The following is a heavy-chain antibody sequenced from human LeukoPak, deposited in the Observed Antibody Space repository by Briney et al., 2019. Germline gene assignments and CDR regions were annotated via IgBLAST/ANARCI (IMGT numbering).Heavy chain of an antibody. J-gene: IGHJ5*02. Sequence: AASVKVSCKSSGGTFSSYAISWVRQAPGQGLEWMGGIIPIFGTANYAQKFQGRVTITTGESTSTAYMELSSLRSEDTAVYYCAAVENYYDSSGYYYSFDPWGQGTLVTVSS. CDR3: AAVENYYDSSGYYYSFDP. D-gene: IGHD3-22*01. CDR1: GGTFSSYA. CDR2: IIPIFGTA. V-gene: IGHV1-69*05.